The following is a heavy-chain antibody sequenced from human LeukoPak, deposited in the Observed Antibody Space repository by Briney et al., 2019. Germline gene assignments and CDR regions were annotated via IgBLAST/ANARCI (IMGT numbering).Heavy chain of an antibody. Sequence: PGGSLTLSCAASGFAFNTYWMHWVRHGPGKGLVWVSRISRDVGNTTYADSVKGRFTISRDNTKNTLYLQVNSLRAEDTAVYYCARGRYYSMDVWGQGTTVTVSS. CDR3: ARGRYYSMDV. CDR1: GFAFNTYW. J-gene: IGHJ6*02. V-gene: IGHV3-74*01. CDR2: ISRDVGNT.